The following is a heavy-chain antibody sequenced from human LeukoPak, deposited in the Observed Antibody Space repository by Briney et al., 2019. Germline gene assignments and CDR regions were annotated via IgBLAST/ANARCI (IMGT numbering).Heavy chain of an antibody. CDR1: GFTFGDYA. J-gene: IGHJ6*03. CDR3: ARRYLGVYYMDV. CDR2: IRSKAYGGTT. V-gene: IGHV3-49*03. Sequence: GGSLRLSCTASGFTFGDYAMSWFRQAPGKGLEWVGFIRSKAYGGTTEYAASVKGRFAISRDNAKNSLYLQMNSLRAEDTAVYYCARRYLGVYYMDVWGKGTTVTVSS. D-gene: IGHD1-14*01.